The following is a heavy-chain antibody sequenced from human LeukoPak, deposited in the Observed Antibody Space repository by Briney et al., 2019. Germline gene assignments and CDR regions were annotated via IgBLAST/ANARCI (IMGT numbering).Heavy chain of an antibody. CDR2: ISGSGAST. CDR1: GFTLSTNA. Sequence: GGSLRLSCLTSGFTLSTNAMSWVRQAPGKGLEWISGISGSGASTYYADSVKGRFTISRDDSRNTLYLQMNSLRGDDTAVYYCAKDVGKWESLHFFDYWGQGTLVTASS. D-gene: IGHD1-26*01. V-gene: IGHV3-23*01. CDR3: AKDVGKWESLHFFDY. J-gene: IGHJ4*02.